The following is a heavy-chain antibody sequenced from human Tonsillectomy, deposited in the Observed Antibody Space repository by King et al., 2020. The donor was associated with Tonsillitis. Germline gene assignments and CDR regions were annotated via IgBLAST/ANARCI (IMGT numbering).Heavy chain of an antibody. Sequence: VQLVESGGGLIQPGGSLGLSCAASGFTVSTNYMSWVRQAPGKGLEWGSIVYGDGSIQYADSVKGRATVSSDNSKNTMYLQMNSLRAEDTAVYYCARGEDSGDFYSHWYFDLWGRGTLVTVSS. V-gene: IGHV3-53*01. J-gene: IGHJ2*01. CDR1: GFTVSTNY. CDR2: VYGDGSI. D-gene: IGHD1-26*01. CDR3: ARGEDSGDFYSHWYFDL.